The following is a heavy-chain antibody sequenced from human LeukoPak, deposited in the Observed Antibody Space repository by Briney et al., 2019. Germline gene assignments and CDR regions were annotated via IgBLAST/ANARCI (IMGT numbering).Heavy chain of an antibody. CDR3: ARDSGSGNNDY. J-gene: IGHJ4*02. CDR2: NSAGNGNT. Sequence: ASVKVSCKASGYTFTSYAIHWVRQAPGQRLEWMGWNSAGNGNTKYSQNFQGRVTFISNTSAATAFMELSSLRSEDAAVYYCARDSGSGNNDYWGQGTLVTVSS. V-gene: IGHV1-3*01. D-gene: IGHD1-26*01. CDR1: GYTFTSYA.